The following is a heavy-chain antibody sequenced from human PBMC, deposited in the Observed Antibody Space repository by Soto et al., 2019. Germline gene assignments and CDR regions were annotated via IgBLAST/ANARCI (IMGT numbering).Heavy chain of an antibody. CDR2: ISAYNGNT. CDR1: GYTFTSYG. Sequence: ASVKVSCKASGYTFTSYGISWVRQAPGQGLEWMGWISAYNGNTNYAQKLQGRVTMTTDTSTSTAYMELRSLRSDDTAVYYCARFCYYDSSGGYYFYYWGQGSLVTVSS. V-gene: IGHV1-18*01. CDR3: ARFCYYDSSGGYYFYY. J-gene: IGHJ4*02. D-gene: IGHD3-22*01.